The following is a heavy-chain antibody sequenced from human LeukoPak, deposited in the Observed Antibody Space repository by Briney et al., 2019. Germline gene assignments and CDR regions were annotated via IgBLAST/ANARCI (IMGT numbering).Heavy chain of an antibody. CDR1: GGTFSSYA. CDR3: ARLYCSSTSCYGYGAFDI. V-gene: IGHV1-69*05. CDR2: IIPIFGTA. Sequence: ASVKVSCKASGGTFSSYAISWVRQAPGQGLEWMGGIIPIFGTANYAQKFQGGVTITTDESTSTAYMELSSLRSEDTAVYYCARLYCSSTSCYGYGAFDIWGQGTMVTVSS. J-gene: IGHJ3*02. D-gene: IGHD2-2*01.